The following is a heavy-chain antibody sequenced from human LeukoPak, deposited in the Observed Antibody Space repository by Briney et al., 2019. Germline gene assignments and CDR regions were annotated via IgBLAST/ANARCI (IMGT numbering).Heavy chain of an antibody. J-gene: IGHJ4*02. D-gene: IGHD6-19*01. CDR3: ATPRSRGWDFDY. V-gene: IGHV1-24*01. CDR2: FDPEDGET. CDR1: GYTLTELS. Sequence: ASVKVSCKVSGYTLTELSMHWVRQAPGKGLEWTGGFDPEDGETIYAQKFQGRVTMTEDTSTDTAYMELSSLRSEDTAVYYCATPRSRGWDFDYWGQGTLVTVSS.